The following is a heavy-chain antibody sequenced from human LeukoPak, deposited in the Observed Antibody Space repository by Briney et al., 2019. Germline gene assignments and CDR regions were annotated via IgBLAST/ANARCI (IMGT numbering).Heavy chain of an antibody. Sequence: GGSLRLSCAASGFTFSSYAMSWVRQAPGKGLEWVSAISGSGGSTYYADSVKGRFTISRDSSKNTLYLQMNSLRAEDTAVYYCAKGPLDYDILTGSPEGWFDPWGQGTLVTVSS. D-gene: IGHD3-9*01. V-gene: IGHV3-23*01. J-gene: IGHJ5*02. CDR2: ISGSGGST. CDR1: GFTFSSYA. CDR3: AKGPLDYDILTGSPEGWFDP.